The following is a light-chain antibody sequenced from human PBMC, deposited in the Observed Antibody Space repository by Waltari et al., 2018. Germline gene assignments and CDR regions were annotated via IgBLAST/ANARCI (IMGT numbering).Light chain of an antibody. Sequence: IVMTQSPDSLAVSLGERATINCKSSQSLLYSSNNKNYLAWYQQKPGQPPKLLIYWAATRESGVPDRFSGSGSGTDFTLTISTLQAEDVAVYYCQQHYGVLLTFGQGTKVEI. V-gene: IGKV4-1*01. CDR1: QSLLYSSNNKNY. J-gene: IGKJ1*01. CDR3: QQHYGVLLT. CDR2: WAA.